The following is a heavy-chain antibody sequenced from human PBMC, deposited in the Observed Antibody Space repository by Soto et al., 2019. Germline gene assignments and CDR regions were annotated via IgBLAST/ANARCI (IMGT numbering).Heavy chain of an antibody. CDR2: ISGRAGNT. J-gene: IGHJ5*02. CDR1: GFTFASYT. Sequence: GGSLRLSCAASGFTFASYTMTWVRQAPGKGLEWVSVISGRAGNTYYADSVKGRFTISRDNSKNTLYLYMSSLRAEDTALYYCAKDRYCSSTSCSSLNSWGQGTLVSVSS. CDR3: AKDRYCSSTSCSSLNS. V-gene: IGHV3-23*01. D-gene: IGHD2-2*01.